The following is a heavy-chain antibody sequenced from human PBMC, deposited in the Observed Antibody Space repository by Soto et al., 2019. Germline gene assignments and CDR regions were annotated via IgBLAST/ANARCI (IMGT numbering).Heavy chain of an antibody. Sequence: SVKVSCKASGGSLSTNPISWVRQAPGQGLEWMGGTGSGTGPGNHAQKFRGRLTVTADKSTSTVYMELTNLSSEDTAVYYCARRDSGGFYRFFDSWGQGTLVTVSS. CDR1: GGSLSTNP. D-gene: IGHD2-15*01. V-gene: IGHV1-69*06. J-gene: IGHJ4*02. CDR2: TGSGTGPG. CDR3: ARRDSGGFYRFFDS.